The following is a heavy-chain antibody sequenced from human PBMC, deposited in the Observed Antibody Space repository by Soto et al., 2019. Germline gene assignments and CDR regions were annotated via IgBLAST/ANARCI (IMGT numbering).Heavy chain of an antibody. Sequence: PGGSLSLSCAASGFTFSSYEMNWFRQAPGKGLEWVSYISSSGSTIYYADSVKGRFTISRDNAKNSLYLQMNSLRAEDTAVYYCARVSYGPNFDYWGQGTLVTVSS. J-gene: IGHJ4*02. V-gene: IGHV3-48*03. CDR2: ISSSGSTI. CDR1: GFTFSSYE. CDR3: ARVSYGPNFDY. D-gene: IGHD5-18*01.